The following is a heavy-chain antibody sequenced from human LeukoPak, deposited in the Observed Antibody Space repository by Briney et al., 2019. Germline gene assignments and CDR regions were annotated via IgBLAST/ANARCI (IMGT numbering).Heavy chain of an antibody. V-gene: IGHV4-30-2*01. CDR3: ARGPPSHYYGSGSYYNY. D-gene: IGHD3-10*01. J-gene: IGHJ4*02. CDR2: NYHSGST. CDR1: GGSISSGGYY. Sequence: SETLSLTCTVSGGSISSGGYYRSWIRQPPGKGLEWIGYNYHSGSTYYNPSLKSRVTISVDRSKNQFSLKLSSVTAADTAVYYCARGPPSHYYGSGSYYNYWGQGTLVTVSS.